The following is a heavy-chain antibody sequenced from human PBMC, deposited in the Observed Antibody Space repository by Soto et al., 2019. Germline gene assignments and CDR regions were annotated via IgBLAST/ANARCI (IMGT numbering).Heavy chain of an antibody. V-gene: IGHV3-23*01. J-gene: IGHJ4*02. Sequence: EVQLLESGGGLVQPGGSLRLSCAASGFSFSSFAMSWVRQAPGKGLEWVSSIRSSGGSTYYADSVKGRFTVSRDNSKNTLYLQLNSLRAEDTAIYYCAKDDPILTGYSDWGQGTLVTVSS. CDR3: AKDDPILTGYSD. CDR1: GFSFSSFA. CDR2: IRSSGGST. D-gene: IGHD3-9*01.